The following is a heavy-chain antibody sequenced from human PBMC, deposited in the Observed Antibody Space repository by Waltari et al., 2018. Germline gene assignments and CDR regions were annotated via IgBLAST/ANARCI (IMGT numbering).Heavy chain of an antibody. CDR3: ARDLHSKDYGDYYFDY. V-gene: IGHV3-48*04. CDR2: ISSSSSTI. D-gene: IGHD4-17*01. Sequence: EVQLVESGGGLVQPGGSLRLSCAASGFTFSSYSMNWVRQAPGKGLEWVSYISSSSSTIYYADSVKGRFTISRDNAKNSLYLQMNSLRAEDTAVYYCARDLHSKDYGDYYFDYWGQGTLVTVSS. J-gene: IGHJ4*02. CDR1: GFTFSSYS.